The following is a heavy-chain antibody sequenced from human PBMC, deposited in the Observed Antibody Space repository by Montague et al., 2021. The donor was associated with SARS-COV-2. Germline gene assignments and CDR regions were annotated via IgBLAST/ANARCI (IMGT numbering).Heavy chain of an antibody. Sequence: SETLSLTCTVSGDSTSCPNCYWGWIRQAPGKGLDWIGTIYNSGTTYYNPSLKSRLTISIDTSKNQFSLKLTSVTAADTAVYYCARHRNYGDHSLDNRFHPRGQGTLVTVSS. CDR3: ARHRNYGDHSLDNRFHP. CDR2: IYNSGTT. J-gene: IGHJ5*02. V-gene: IGHV4-39*01. D-gene: IGHD4-17*01. CDR1: GDSTSCPNCY.